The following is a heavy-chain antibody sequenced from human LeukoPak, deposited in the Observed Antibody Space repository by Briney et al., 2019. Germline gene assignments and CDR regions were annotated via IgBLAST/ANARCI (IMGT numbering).Heavy chain of an antibody. Sequence: PGGSLRLSCAASGFTFSSYSMNWVRQAPGKGLEWVSSTSSSSSYIYYADSVKGRFTISRDNAKNSLYLQMNSLRAEDTAVYYCARESRDYDSSGYYPSNWFDPWGQGTLVTVSS. CDR3: ARESRDYDSSGYYPSNWFDP. J-gene: IGHJ5*02. CDR1: GFTFSSYS. CDR2: TSSSSSYI. V-gene: IGHV3-21*01. D-gene: IGHD3-22*01.